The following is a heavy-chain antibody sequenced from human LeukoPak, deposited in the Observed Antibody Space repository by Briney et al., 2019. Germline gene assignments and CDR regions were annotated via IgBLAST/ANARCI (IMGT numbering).Heavy chain of an antibody. Sequence: SGGSLRLSCAASGFTFSNYAMSWVRQAPGKGLEWVSTISGSIGSTYYADSVKGRFTISRDNSKNTLYLQMNSLRAEDTAVYYCARDGGSSSAGLTLDYWGQGTLVTVSS. D-gene: IGHD6-6*01. J-gene: IGHJ4*02. V-gene: IGHV3-23*01. CDR1: GFTFSNYA. CDR3: ARDGGSSSAGLTLDY. CDR2: ISGSIGST.